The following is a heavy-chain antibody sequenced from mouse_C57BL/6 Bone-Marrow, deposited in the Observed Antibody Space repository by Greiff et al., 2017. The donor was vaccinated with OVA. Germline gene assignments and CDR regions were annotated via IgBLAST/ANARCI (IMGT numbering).Heavy chain of an antibody. V-gene: IGHV5-4*01. J-gene: IGHJ3*01. CDR1: GFTFSSYA. CDR2: ISDGGSYT. CDR3: ARDHYSNPWFAY. D-gene: IGHD2-5*01. Sequence: EVNLVESGGGLVKPGGSLKLSCAASGFTFSSYAMSWVRQTPEKRLEWVATISDGGSYTYYPDNVKGRFTISRDNAKNNLYLQMSHLKSEDTAMYYCARDHYSNPWFAYWGQGTLVTVSA.